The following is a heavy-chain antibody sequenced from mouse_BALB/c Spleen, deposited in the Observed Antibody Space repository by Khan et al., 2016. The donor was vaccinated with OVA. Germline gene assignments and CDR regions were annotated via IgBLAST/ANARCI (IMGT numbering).Heavy chain of an antibody. V-gene: IGHV2-6-1*01. D-gene: IGHD2-10*01. CDR2: IWSDGST. J-gene: IGHJ4*01. Sequence: VQLKESGPGLVAPSQSLSITCTISGFSLTNYGVHWVRQPPGKGLEWLVVIWSDGSTTYNSALKSRLTITKDNSKSQVFLKMNSLQTDDTAIYDCARQPYYHYNVMDYWGQGISVTVSS. CDR1: GFSLTNYG. CDR3: ARQPYYHYNVMDY.